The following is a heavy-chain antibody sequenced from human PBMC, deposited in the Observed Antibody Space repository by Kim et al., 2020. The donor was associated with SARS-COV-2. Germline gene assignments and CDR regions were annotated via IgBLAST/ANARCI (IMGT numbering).Heavy chain of an antibody. CDR3: ARGFSRYYDSSGYPYAFDI. D-gene: IGHD3-22*01. J-gene: IGHJ3*02. V-gene: IGHV1-3*01. Sequence: GRVTITRDTSASTAYMELSSLRSEDTAVYYCARGFSRYYDSSGYPYAFDIWGQGTMVTVSS.